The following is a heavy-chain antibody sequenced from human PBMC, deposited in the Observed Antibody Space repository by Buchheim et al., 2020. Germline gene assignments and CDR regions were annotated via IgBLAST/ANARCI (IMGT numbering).Heavy chain of an antibody. CDR2: ISSGGSTI. V-gene: IGHV3-48*03. J-gene: IGHJ4*02. Sequence: EVQLVESGGGLVQPGGSLRLSCAASGLTFSSYEMNWVRQAPGKGLEWVSYISSGGSTIYYADSVKGRFTISRDNAKNSLYLQMNSLRAEDTAVYYCAREPEAYYYDSSGYDSFDYWGQGTL. D-gene: IGHD3-22*01. CDR1: GLTFSSYE. CDR3: AREPEAYYYDSSGYDSFDY.